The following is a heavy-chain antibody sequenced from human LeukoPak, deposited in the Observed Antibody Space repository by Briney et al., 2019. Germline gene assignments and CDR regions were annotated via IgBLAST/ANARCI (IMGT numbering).Heavy chain of an antibody. CDR2: IDQDGSEK. V-gene: IGHV3-7*05. J-gene: IGHJ4*02. CDR3: ARAHREATGIVDY. Sequence: AGSLRLSCAASGFTFSTYWMSWVRQAPGKGLEWVANIDQDGSEKYYVDSVKGRLTISRDNAKNSLYLQMNSLRAEDTAVYYCARAHREATGIVDYWGQGTLVTVSS. CDR1: GFTFSTYW. D-gene: IGHD5-12*01.